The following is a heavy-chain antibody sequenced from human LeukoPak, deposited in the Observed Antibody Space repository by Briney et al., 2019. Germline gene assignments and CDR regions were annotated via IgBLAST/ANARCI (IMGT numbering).Heavy chain of an antibody. CDR2: ISWNSGSI. D-gene: IGHD2-2*01. V-gene: IGHV3-9*01. J-gene: IGHJ6*02. CDR3: AKDLGYCSSTSCFRPTIYGMDV. CDR1: GFTFDDYA. Sequence: GGSLRLSCAASGFTFDDYAMHWVRQAPGKGLEWVSGISWNSGSIGYADSVKGRFTISRDNAKNSLYLQMNSLRAEDTALYYCAKDLGYCSSTSCFRPTIYGMDVWGQGTTVTVSS.